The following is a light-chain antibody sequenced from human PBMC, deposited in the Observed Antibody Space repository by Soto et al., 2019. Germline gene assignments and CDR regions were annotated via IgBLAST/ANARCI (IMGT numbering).Light chain of an antibody. CDR2: TAS. J-gene: IGKJ1*01. V-gene: IGKV1-39*01. Sequence: DIQMTQSPSSLSASVGDRVTITCRASQSIGTYLNWYQQKPGKAPKLLIYTASSLQSGVQSRFTGSGSGTDFTLTISSLRPEDFAAYYCQHGYCSLPWTFGQGTKVEIK. CDR1: QSIGTY. CDR3: QHGYCSLPWT.